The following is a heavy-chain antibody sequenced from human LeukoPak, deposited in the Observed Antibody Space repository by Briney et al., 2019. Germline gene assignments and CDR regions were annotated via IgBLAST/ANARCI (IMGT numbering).Heavy chain of an antibody. Sequence: GGSLSLSCAASGFTFSNYGMHWVRQAPGKGLEWVALISHDGSNKFHADSVKGRFTISRDNSKNTLYLQMNSLRAEDTAVYYCAKGSYYDSSGYSAWGFDYWGQGTLVTVSS. V-gene: IGHV3-30*18. CDR3: AKGSYYDSSGYSAWGFDY. J-gene: IGHJ4*02. D-gene: IGHD3-22*01. CDR1: GFTFSNYG. CDR2: ISHDGSNK.